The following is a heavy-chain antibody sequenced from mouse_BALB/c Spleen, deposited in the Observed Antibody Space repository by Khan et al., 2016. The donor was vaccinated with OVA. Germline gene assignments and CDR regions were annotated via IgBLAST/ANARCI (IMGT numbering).Heavy chain of an antibody. J-gene: IGHJ3*01. CDR3: ARSCYSPWFAY. CDR1: GFTINDYY. D-gene: IGHD2-12*01. V-gene: IGHV14-1*02. Sequence: VQLQQSGAELVRPGALVKLSCKASGFTINDYYIHWVKQRPEKGLEWIGWIDPENGNTIYDPQFQGMANITADTSSNTAYLHFSSLTSEDTAVYYCARSCYSPWFAYWGQGTLVTVSA. CDR2: IDPENGNT.